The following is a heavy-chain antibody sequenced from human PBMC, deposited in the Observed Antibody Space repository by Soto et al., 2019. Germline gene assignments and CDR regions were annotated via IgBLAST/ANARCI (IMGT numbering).Heavy chain of an antibody. D-gene: IGHD4-17*01. V-gene: IGHV1-3*01. CDR2: INADNGNT. CDR3: ATEIDGTTVNSLDY. CDR1: GYTFSGSV. Sequence: ASVKVSCKASGYTFSGSVMHWVRQAPGQRLEWMGWINADNGNTKYSQKFQGRVNITRDTSESTAYMELSSLRSEDKTVYYCATEIDGTTVNSLDYWG. J-gene: IGHJ4*01.